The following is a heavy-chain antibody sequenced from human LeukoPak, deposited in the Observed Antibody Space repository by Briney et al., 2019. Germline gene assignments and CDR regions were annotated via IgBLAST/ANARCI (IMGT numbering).Heavy chain of an antibody. V-gene: IGHV3-7*02. J-gene: IGHJ4*02. Sequence: GGSLRLSCADSGFLFSNSWMAWVRQAPGRGLEWLANINQDGSAKPCVDSVKGRFTISRENAKNSLHLQMNSLRAGGTAVYYCARAGGSSGWYSFGYWGQGTLVSVSS. CDR3: ARAGGSSGWYSFGY. CDR2: INQDGSAK. D-gene: IGHD6-13*01. CDR1: GFLFSNSW.